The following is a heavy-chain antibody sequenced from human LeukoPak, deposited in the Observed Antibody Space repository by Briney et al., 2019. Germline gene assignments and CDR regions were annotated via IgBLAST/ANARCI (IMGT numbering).Heavy chain of an antibody. CDR1: GGSISSYY. CDR2: IYYSEST. Sequence: SETLSLTCTVSGGSISSYYWSWIRQPPGKGLEWIGYIYYSESTNYNPSLKSRVTISVDTSKNQFSLKLSSVTAADTAVYYCARDSRYNWNDGWDYWGQGTLVTVSS. CDR3: ARDSRYNWNDGWDY. D-gene: IGHD1-20*01. J-gene: IGHJ4*02. V-gene: IGHV4-59*01.